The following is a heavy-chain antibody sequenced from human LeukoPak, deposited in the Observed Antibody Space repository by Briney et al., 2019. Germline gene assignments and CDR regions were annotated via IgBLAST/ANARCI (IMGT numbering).Heavy chain of an antibody. CDR2: IYYSGST. CDR1: GGYISSSSNY. CDR3: ARVYCSGDNCYSFDY. Sequence: SETLSLTCTVSGGYISSSSNYWGWVRQPPGKGLEWIGRIYYSGSTYYNPSLKSRVPISVDTSKNQFSLKLSSVTAADTAVYYCARVYCSGDNCYSFDYWGQGTLVTVSS. D-gene: IGHD2-15*01. V-gene: IGHV4-39*01. J-gene: IGHJ4*02.